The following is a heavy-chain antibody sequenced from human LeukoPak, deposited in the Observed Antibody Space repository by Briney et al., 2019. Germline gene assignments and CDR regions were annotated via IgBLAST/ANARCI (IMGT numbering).Heavy chain of an antibody. D-gene: IGHD4-17*01. CDR3: AKDNGDTSHY. Sequence: ASVKVSCKASGGTFSSYAISWVRQAPGQGLEWMGGIIPIFDTPHYAQKFRGRVTITADISTSTAYMELSSLKSDDTAVYYCAKDNGDTSHYWGQGTLITVSS. CDR1: GGTFSSYA. J-gene: IGHJ4*02. V-gene: IGHV1-69*06. CDR2: IIPIFDTP.